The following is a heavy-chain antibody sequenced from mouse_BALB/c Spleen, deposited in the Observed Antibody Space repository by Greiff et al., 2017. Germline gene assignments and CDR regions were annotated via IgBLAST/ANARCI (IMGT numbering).Heavy chain of an antibody. D-gene: IGHD1-2*01. J-gene: IGHJ4*01. CDR2: ISNGGGST. Sequence: EVQLVESGGGLVQPGGSLKLSCAASGFTFSSYTMSWVRQTPEKRLEWVAYISNGGGSTYYPDTVKGRFTISRDNAKNTLYLQMSSLKSEDTAMYYCARHASVLRPHYYAMDDWGQGTSVTVSS. CDR1: GFTFSSYT. V-gene: IGHV5-12-2*01. CDR3: ARHASVLRPHYYAMDD.